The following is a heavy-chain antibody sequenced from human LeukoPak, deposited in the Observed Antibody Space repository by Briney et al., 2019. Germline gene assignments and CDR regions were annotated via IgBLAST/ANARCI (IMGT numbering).Heavy chain of an antibody. CDR3: ARGLTVRGDTYPVRRPSYYYYMDV. J-gene: IGHJ6*03. CDR1: SDSISSSSYY. Sequence: SETLSLTCTVSSDSISSSSYYWGWIRQPPGNGLEWIGTIYYSGSTYYNPSLKSRVTISVGTSKNQFSLKLTSVTAADTAVYYCARGLTVRGDTYPVRRPSYYYYMDVWGKGTTVTVSS. V-gene: IGHV4-39*07. CDR2: IYYSGST. D-gene: IGHD3-10*01.